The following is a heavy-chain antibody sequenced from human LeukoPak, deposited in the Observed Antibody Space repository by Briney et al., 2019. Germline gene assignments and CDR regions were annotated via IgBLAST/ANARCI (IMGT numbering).Heavy chain of an antibody. CDR2: ISSSSSYI. CDR1: GFTFSSYS. V-gene: IGHV3-21*01. J-gene: IGHJ3*02. Sequence: PGGSLRLSCAASGFTFSSYSMNWVRQAPGKGLEWVSSISSSSSYIYYADSVKGRFTIARDNAKNSLYLQMNSLRAEDTAVYYCAREGYSLLLGAFDIWGQGTMVTVSS. D-gene: IGHD5-18*01. CDR3: AREGYSLLLGAFDI.